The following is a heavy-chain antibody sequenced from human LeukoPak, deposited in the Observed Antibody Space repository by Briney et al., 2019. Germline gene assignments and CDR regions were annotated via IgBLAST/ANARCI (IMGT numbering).Heavy chain of an antibody. D-gene: IGHD3-9*01. Sequence: PSETLSLTCAVYGGSFSGYYWSWIRQPPGKGLEWIGEINHSGSTNYNPSLKSRVTISVDTSKNQFSLKLSSVTAADTAVYYCARVELGYDILTGYYSGNFDYWGQGTLVTVSS. CDR3: ARVELGYDILTGYYSGNFDY. V-gene: IGHV4-34*01. J-gene: IGHJ4*02. CDR2: INHSGST. CDR1: GGSFSGYY.